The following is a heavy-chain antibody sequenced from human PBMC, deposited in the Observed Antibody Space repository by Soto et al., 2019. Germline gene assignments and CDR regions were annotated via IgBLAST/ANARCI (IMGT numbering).Heavy chain of an antibody. CDR3: ARVSGSGSYYNGGLRYYYGMDV. CDR2: TYYRSKWYN. J-gene: IGHJ6*02. D-gene: IGHD3-10*01. CDR1: GDSVSSNSAA. Sequence: PSQTLSLTCAISGDSVSSNSAAWNWIRQSPSRGLEWLGRTYYRSKWYNDYAVSVKSRITINPDTSKNQFSLQLNSVTPEDTAVYYCARVSGSGSYYNGGLRYYYGMDVWGQGXTVTVSS. V-gene: IGHV6-1*01.